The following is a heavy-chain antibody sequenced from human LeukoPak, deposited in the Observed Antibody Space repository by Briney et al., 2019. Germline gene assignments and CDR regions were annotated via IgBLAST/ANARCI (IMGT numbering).Heavy chain of an antibody. J-gene: IGHJ4*02. Sequence: ASVKVSCKVSGDSRTDLSIHWVRQAPGKALEWMVGFDTEDDETLYAQNFQGRATMTADTSTDNAYMELSSLKSDDTAVYYCASVHARRGYYFDFWGQGTLVSVSS. CDR2: FDTEDDET. V-gene: IGHV1-24*01. D-gene: IGHD5-12*01. CDR1: GDSRTDLS. CDR3: ASVHARRGYYFDF.